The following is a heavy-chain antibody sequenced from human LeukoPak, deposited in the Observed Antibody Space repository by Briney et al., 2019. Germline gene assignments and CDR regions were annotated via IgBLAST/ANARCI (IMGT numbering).Heavy chain of an antibody. CDR3: ARDFHRRPIVVVPAAILWFDP. Sequence: ASVKVSCKASGYTFTSYYMHWVRQAPGQGLEWMGIINPSGGSTSYAQKFQGRVTMTRGTSTSTVYMELSSLRSEDTAVYYCARDFHRRPIVVVPAAILWFDPWGQGTLVTVSS. V-gene: IGHV1-46*01. CDR2: INPSGGST. J-gene: IGHJ5*02. D-gene: IGHD2-2*01. CDR1: GYTFTSYY.